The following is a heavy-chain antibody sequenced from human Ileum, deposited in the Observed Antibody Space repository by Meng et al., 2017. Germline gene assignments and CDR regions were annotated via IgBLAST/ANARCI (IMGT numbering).Heavy chain of an antibody. CDR3: AKVITAASLDMAFDD. CDR2: ISVSGDGT. Sequence: GESLKISCAASGFTFSSYWMSWVRQAPGKGLEWVSSISVSGDGTYYADSVKGRFTISRDNSKNTLYLQMNSLRAEDTALYYCAKVITAASLDMAFDDWGQGTLVTVSS. V-gene: IGHV3-23*01. CDR1: GFTFSSYW. J-gene: IGHJ4*02. D-gene: IGHD6-13*01.